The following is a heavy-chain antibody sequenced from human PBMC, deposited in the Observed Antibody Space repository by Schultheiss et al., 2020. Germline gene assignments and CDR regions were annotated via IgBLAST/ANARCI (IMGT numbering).Heavy chain of an antibody. CDR2: IYYSGST. Sequence: GSLRLSCTVSGGSISSSSYYWGWIRQPPGKGLEWIGYIYYSGSTYYNPSLKSRVTISVDTSKNQFSLKLSSVTAADTAVYYCAREMVRGVIGLSWFDPWGQGTLVTVSS. D-gene: IGHD3-10*01. V-gene: IGHV4-39*07. CDR3: AREMVRGVIGLSWFDP. J-gene: IGHJ5*02. CDR1: GGSISSSSYY.